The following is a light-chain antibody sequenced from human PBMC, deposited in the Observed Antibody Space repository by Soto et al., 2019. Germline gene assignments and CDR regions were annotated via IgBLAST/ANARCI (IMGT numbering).Light chain of an antibody. CDR3: CSYAGSLTWV. V-gene: IGLV2-23*01. J-gene: IGLJ3*02. Sequence: QSALTQPASVSGSPGQSITISCAGTSSDVGSYKFVSWFQQLPFKAPKLIIFEASKRPSGVSNRFSASKSGNTASLTISGLQAEDEADYYCCSYAGSLTWVFGTGTNLTVL. CDR1: SSDVGSYKF. CDR2: EAS.